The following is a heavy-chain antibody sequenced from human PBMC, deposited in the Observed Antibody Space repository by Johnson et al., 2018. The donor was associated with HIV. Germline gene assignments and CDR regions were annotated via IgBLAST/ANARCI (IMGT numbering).Heavy chain of an antibody. CDR2: IRYDGSNK. D-gene: IGHD1-14*01. J-gene: IGHJ3*02. Sequence: VQVLESGGGVVQPGGSLRLSCAASGFTFSSFGMHWVRQAPGKGLEWVAFIRYDGSNKYYADSVTGRFTISRDNSKSTLYLQMNSLRAEDTAIYYCASAGSPAAAFEIGGQGTMVTVSS. V-gene: IGHV3-30*02. CDR1: GFTFSSFG. CDR3: ASAGSPAAAFEI.